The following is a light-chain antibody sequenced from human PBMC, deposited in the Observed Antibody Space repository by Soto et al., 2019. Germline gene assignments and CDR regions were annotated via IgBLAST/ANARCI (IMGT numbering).Light chain of an antibody. CDR1: QSISSW. Sequence: DIQMTQSPSTLSASVGDRVTITCRASQSISSWLAWYQQKPGKAPKLLIYKAPSLESGVPSRFSGSGSGTEFTLTMSSLQPDDFAAYYCQEYKSYSTFGQGTKLEIK. CDR2: KAP. CDR3: QEYKSYST. J-gene: IGKJ2*01. V-gene: IGKV1-5*03.